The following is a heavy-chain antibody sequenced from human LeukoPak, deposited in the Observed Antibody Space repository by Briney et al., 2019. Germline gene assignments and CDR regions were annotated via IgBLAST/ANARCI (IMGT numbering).Heavy chain of an antibody. CDR2: IYYSGST. CDR1: GDSISSYY. D-gene: IGHD4-17*01. J-gene: IGHJ1*01. V-gene: IGHV4-59*12. Sequence: SETLSLTCTVSGDSISSYYWSWIRQPPGKGLEWIGYIYYSGSTNYNPSLKSRVTISLDTSKNQFSLKLSSVTAADTAVYYCARRGTVTRRDTYFQHWGQGTLVTVSS. CDR3: ARRGTVTRRDTYFQH.